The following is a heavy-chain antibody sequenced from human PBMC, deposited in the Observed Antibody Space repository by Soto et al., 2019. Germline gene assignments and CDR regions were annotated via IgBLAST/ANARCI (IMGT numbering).Heavy chain of an antibody. J-gene: IGHJ4*02. CDR3: AKDEALLLWFGELWGYYFDY. V-gene: IGHV3-23*01. CDR2: ISGSGGST. CDR1: GFTFSSYA. Sequence: GGSLRLSCAASGFTFSSYAMSWVRQAPGKGLEWVSAISGSGGSTYYADSVKGRFTISRDNSKNTLYLQMNSLRAEDTAVYYCAKDEALLLWFGELWGYYFDYWGQGTLVTVSS. D-gene: IGHD3-10*01.